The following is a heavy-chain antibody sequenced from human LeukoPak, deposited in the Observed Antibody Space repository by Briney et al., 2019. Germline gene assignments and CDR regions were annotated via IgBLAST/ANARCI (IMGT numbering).Heavy chain of an antibody. V-gene: IGHV3-33*01. CDR1: GFTFSSYG. J-gene: IGHJ6*02. Sequence: PGGSLRLSCAASGFTFSSYGMHWVRQAPGKGLEWVAVIWYDGSNKYYADSVKGRFTISRDNSKNTLYLQMNSLRAEDTAVYYCARDTPYSSSWLPWYYGMDVWGQGTTVTVSS. CDR3: ARDTPYSSSWLPWYYGMDV. D-gene: IGHD6-13*01. CDR2: IWYDGSNK.